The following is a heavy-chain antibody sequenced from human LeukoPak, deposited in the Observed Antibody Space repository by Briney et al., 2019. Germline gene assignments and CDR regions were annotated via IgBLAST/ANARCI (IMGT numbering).Heavy chain of an antibody. Sequence: GGSLTLSCAASGFTFSSYEMNWVRQAPGKGLEWVSYISSSGSTIYYADSVKGRFTISRDNAKNSLYLQMNSLRAEDTAVYYCARGIGGYDILTGSLCYWGQGTLVTVSS. CDR3: ARGIGGYDILTGSLCY. J-gene: IGHJ4*02. CDR2: ISSSGSTI. D-gene: IGHD3-9*01. V-gene: IGHV3-48*03. CDR1: GFTFSSYE.